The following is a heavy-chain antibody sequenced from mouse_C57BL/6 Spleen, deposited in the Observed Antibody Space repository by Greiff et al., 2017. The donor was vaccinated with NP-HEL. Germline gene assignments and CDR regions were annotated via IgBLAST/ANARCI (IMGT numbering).Heavy chain of an antibody. CDR2: IWRGGST. D-gene: IGHD1-1*01. V-gene: IGHV2-5*01. Sequence: QVQLQQSGPGLVQPSQSLSITCTVSGFSLTSYGVHWVRQSPGKGLEWLGVIWRGGSTDYNAAFMSRLSITKDNSKSQVFFKMNSLQADDTAIYYCAKNPGSSRIDYYAMDYWGQGTSVTVSS. CDR1: GFSLTSYG. J-gene: IGHJ4*01. CDR3: AKNPGSSRIDYYAMDY.